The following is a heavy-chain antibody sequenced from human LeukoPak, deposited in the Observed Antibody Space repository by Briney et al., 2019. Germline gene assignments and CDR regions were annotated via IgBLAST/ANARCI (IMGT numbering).Heavy chain of an antibody. J-gene: IGHJ6*03. CDR3: ARAVPRRLPRGNKHRDYYMDV. D-gene: IGHD1-1*01. CDR2: MNPNSGNT. V-gene: IGHV1-8*01. CDR1: GYTFTSYD. Sequence: GASVKVSCKASGYTFTSYDINWVRQATGQGLEWMGWMNPNSGNTGYAQKFQGRVTMTRNTSISTAYMELSSLRSEDTAVYYCARAVPRRLPRGNKHRDYYMDVWGKGTIVTVSS.